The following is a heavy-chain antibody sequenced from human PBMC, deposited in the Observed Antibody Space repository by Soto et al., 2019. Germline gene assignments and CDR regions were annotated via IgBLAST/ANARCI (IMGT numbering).Heavy chain of an antibody. J-gene: IGHJ4*02. D-gene: IGHD3-3*01. CDR3: ARRPLNYDLWSGTAKPFDY. Sequence: SETLSLTCAVYGGSLSGYYWSRIRQSPGKGLGWIGEINHSGSTIYNPSLKSRITLSVDTPRNQFSLKLSSVTAADTAVYYCARRPLNYDLWSGTAKPFDYWGQGTLVTVS. CDR1: GGSLSGYY. V-gene: IGHV4-34*01. CDR2: INHSGST.